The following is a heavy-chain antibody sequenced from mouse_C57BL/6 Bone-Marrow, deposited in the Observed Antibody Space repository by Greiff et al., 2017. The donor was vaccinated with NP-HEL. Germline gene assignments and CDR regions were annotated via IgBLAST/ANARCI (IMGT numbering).Heavy chain of an antibody. CDR2: IDPENGDT. D-gene: IGHD2-3*01. CDR3: TTIYDGSWFAY. CDR1: GFNIKDDY. J-gene: IGHJ3*01. Sequence: EVMLVESGAELVRPGASVKLSCTASGFNIKDDYMHWVKQRPEQGLEWIGWIDPENGDTEYASKFQGKATITADTSSNTAYLQLSSLTSEDTAVYYCTTIYDGSWFAYWGQGTLVTVSA. V-gene: IGHV14-4*01.